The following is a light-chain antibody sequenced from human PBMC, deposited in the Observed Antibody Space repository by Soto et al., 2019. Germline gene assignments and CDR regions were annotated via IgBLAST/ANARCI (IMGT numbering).Light chain of an antibody. CDR3: QQVNYYPFT. CDR1: QGISQY. J-gene: IGKJ4*01. V-gene: IGKV1-9*01. Sequence: IEMTQSPSSLSASVGYTVTITCRASQGISQYVALYQQKPGKAPKLLVYAAVVLQDGVPSRFSGTGSATEFILIINGLQPEDFATYYCQQVNYYPFTFGGGTKVDIK. CDR2: AAV.